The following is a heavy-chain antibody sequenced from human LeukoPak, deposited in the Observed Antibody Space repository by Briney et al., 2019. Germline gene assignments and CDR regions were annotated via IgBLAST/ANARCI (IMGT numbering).Heavy chain of an antibody. V-gene: IGHV4-59*01. D-gene: IGHD5-24*01. CDR2: IYYSGST. J-gene: IGHJ4*02. Sequence: SETLSLTCTVSGGSISSYYWSWIRQPPGKGLEWIGYIYYSGSTNYNPSLKGRVTISVDTSKNQFSLKLSSVTAADTAVYYCARAEREIFDYWGQGTLVTVSS. CDR3: ARAEREIFDY. CDR1: GGSISSYY.